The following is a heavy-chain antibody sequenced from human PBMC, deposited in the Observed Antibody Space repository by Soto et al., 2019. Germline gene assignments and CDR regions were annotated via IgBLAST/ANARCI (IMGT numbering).Heavy chain of an antibody. CDR3: AKDRSIVVVPAATFDY. D-gene: IGHD2-2*01. CDR2: ISYDGSNK. J-gene: IGHJ4*02. Sequence: GGSLRLSCAASGFTFSSYGMHWVRQAPGKGLEWVAVISYDGSNKYYADSVKGRFTISRDNSKNTLYLQMNSLRAEDTAVYYCAKDRSIVVVPAATFDYWGQGTLVTV. V-gene: IGHV3-30*18. CDR1: GFTFSSYG.